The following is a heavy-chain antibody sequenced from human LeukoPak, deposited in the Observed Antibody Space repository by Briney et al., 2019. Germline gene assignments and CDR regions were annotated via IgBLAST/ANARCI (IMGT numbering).Heavy chain of an antibody. CDR1: GFTFSSYG. D-gene: IGHD3-22*01. V-gene: IGHV3-30*18. CDR2: ISYDGSNK. CDR3: AKAIGVVIPYGMDV. Sequence: GGSLRLSCAASGFTFSSYGMHWVRQAPGKGLEWVAVISYDGSNKYYADSVKGRFTISRDNSKNTLYPQMNSLRAEDTAVYYCAKAIGVVIPYGMDVWGQGTTVTVSS. J-gene: IGHJ6*02.